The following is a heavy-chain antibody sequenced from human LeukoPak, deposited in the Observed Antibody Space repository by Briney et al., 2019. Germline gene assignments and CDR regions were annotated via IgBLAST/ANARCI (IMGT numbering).Heavy chain of an antibody. CDR2: FNWNGGST. D-gene: IGHD2-8*01. V-gene: IGHV3-20*04. CDR3: ARGFCTNGVCYLFDC. CDR1: GFTLDDYG. Sequence: GGSLRLSCAVSGFTLDDYGMSWVRKAPAKGQEWVSGFNWNGGSTGYADSVKGRFTISRDNAKNSMYLQMNSLRVEDTALYYCARGFCTNGVCYLFDCWGQGTLVTVST. J-gene: IGHJ4*02.